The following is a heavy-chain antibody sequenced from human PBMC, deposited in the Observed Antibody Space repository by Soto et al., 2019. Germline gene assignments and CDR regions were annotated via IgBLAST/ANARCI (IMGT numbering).Heavy chain of an antibody. J-gene: IGHJ4*02. CDR1: GFTFRTLA. CDR3: VKVRGGFYTYYFDY. Sequence: PGGSLRLSCVASGFTFRTLAMGWVRQAPGKGLEWVSGISGSGVSTYYADSVKGRFSISRDNSKNTLYLQMNSLRAEDTAIYYCVKVRGGFYTYYFDYWGQGTLVTVSS. CDR2: ISGSGVST. V-gene: IGHV3-23*01. D-gene: IGHD3-10*01.